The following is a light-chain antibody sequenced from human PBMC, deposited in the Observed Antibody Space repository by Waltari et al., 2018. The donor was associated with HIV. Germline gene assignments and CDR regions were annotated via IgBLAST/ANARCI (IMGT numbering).Light chain of an antibody. CDR3: QTWGTGFVV. Sequence: QVVLTQSPSASASLGASVKLTCTLSSGHSTYAVAWHQQQPEKGPRYLIKLNRDGNHYKGDGVPDRFSASSSGAERYLTISSIQSEDEAYYYCQTWGTGFVVFGGGTKLTVL. CDR2: LNRDGNH. J-gene: IGLJ2*01. V-gene: IGLV4-69*01. CDR1: SGHSTYA.